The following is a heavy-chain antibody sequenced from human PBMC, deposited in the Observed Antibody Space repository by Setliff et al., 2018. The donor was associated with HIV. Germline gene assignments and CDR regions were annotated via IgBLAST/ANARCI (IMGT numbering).Heavy chain of an antibody. V-gene: IGHV1-8*02. CDR1: GYTFTSYG. D-gene: IGHD2-2*01. J-gene: IGHJ6*02. Sequence: ASVKVSCKASGYTFTSYGINWVRQATGQGLEWMGWMNPNSGNTGYAQKFQGRVTMTRNTSISTAYMALSSLRSEDTAVYYCARMLWTSWWSAYYYYGMDDWGQGTTVTVSS. CDR2: MNPNSGNT. CDR3: ARMLWTSWWSAYYYYGMDD.